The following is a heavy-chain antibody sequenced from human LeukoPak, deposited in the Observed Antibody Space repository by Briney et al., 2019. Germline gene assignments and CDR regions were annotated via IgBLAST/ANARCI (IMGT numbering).Heavy chain of an antibody. V-gene: IGHV3-21*01. D-gene: IGHD3-16*02. CDR1: EFTFSSYS. J-gene: IGHJ4*02. Sequence: GGSLRLSCAASEFTFSSYSMNWVRQAPGKGLEWVSSISSSSELIYYADSVKGRFTISRDNARNSLYLQMNSLRAEDTAVYYCARWLGAIAWPYYFDYWGQGTLVTVSS. CDR2: ISSSSELI. CDR3: ARWLGAIAWPYYFDY.